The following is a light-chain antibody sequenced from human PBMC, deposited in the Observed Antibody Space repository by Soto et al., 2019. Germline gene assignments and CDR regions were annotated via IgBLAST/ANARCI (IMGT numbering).Light chain of an antibody. V-gene: IGKV1-5*01. CDR1: QSVRSW. CDR2: DAS. J-gene: IGKJ3*01. CDR3: QQANKFPFT. Sequence: DIQMTQSPSTLSASLGSRVTITCRASQSVRSWLAWYQQKPGRSPKLLIYDASSLQGGVPSRFSGSGFGTEFTLTVSSLQADDFATYYCQQANKFPFTFGPGTKVDIK.